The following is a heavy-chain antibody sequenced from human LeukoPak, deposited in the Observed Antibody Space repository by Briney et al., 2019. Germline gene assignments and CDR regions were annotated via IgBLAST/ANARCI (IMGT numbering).Heavy chain of an antibody. Sequence: GESLKISCKGSGFSFNMYWIGWVGQMPGKSLEWMVFIYPGDSATRYCPYFQGQRTTSVGKSISNAYLQWSSRKAADTAVYSYSRRQGCNTACPPDYWGQGTLVTVSS. J-gene: IGHJ4*02. D-gene: IGHD2/OR15-2a*01. V-gene: IGHV5-51*01. CDR2: IYPGDSAT. CDR1: GFSFNMYW. CDR3: SRRQGCNTACPPDY.